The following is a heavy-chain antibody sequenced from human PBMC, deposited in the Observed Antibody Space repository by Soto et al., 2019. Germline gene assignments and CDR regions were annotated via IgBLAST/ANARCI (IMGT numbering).Heavy chain of an antibody. CDR1: GGSISSSNW. V-gene: IGHV4-4*03. J-gene: IGHJ6*02. Sequence: PETLSLTCAVSGGSISSSNWWSWVRQPPGKGLEWIGEIYHSGSTNYNPSLKSRVTISVDKSKNQFSLKLSSVTAADTAVYYCASTVTTPPFYYYYGMDVWGQGTTVTVSS. CDR2: IYHSGST. D-gene: IGHD4-4*01. CDR3: ASTVTTPPFYYYYGMDV.